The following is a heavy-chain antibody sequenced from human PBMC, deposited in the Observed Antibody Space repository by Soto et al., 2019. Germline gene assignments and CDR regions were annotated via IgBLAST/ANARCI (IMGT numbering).Heavy chain of an antibody. V-gene: IGHV3-23*01. J-gene: IGHJ4*02. CDR2: ISGSGGST. Sequence: GGSLRLSCAASGFTFSSYAMSWVRQAPGKGLEWVSAISGSGGSTYYADSVKGRFTISRDNSKNTLYLQMNSLRAEDTAVYYCAKVAAYMVRGVIIPYYFDYWGQGTLVTVSS. CDR3: AKVAAYMVRGVIIPYYFDY. D-gene: IGHD3-10*01. CDR1: GFTFSSYA.